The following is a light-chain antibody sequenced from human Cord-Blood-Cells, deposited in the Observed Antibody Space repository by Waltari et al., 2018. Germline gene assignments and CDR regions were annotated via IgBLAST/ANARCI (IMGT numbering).Light chain of an antibody. V-gene: IGKV1-39*01. J-gene: IGKJ5*01. CDR2: AAS. Sequence: DIQMTQPPSSLSASVGDRVTITCRASQSISSYLNWYQQKPGKAPKLLIYAASSLQSGVPSRFSGSGSGTDFTLTISSLQPEDFATYYCQQSYSTPITVGQGTRLEIK. CDR1: QSISSY. CDR3: QQSYSTPIT.